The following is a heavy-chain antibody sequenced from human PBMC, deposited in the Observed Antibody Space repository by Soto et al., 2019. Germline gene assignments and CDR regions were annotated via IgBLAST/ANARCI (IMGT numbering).Heavy chain of an antibody. CDR3: AKSRGSGNNGMDV. J-gene: IGHJ6*02. CDR1: GFTFSSYG. D-gene: IGHD3-10*01. CDR2: ISYDGSTK. Sequence: QVQLVESGGGVVQPGRSLRLSCAASGFTFSSYGMHWVRQAPGKGLEWVAVISYDGSTKYHADSVKGRFTISRDNSKNTLYLQMNSPRAEDTAVYYCAKSRGSGNNGMDVWGQGTTVTVSS. V-gene: IGHV3-30*18.